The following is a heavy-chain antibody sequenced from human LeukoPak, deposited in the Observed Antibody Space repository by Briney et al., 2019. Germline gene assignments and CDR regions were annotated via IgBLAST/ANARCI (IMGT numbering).Heavy chain of an antibody. J-gene: IGHJ4*02. V-gene: IGHV3-23*01. CDR2: ISGSGGST. CDR3: AKVPDYYGSGSYYDY. CDR1: GFTFSSYA. Sequence: PGGSLRLSCAASGFTFSSYAMSWVRQVPGKGLEWVSAISGSGGSTYYADSVKGRFTISRDNSKNTLYLQMNSLRAEDTAVYYCAKVPDYYGSGSYYDYWGQGTLVTVSS. D-gene: IGHD3-10*01.